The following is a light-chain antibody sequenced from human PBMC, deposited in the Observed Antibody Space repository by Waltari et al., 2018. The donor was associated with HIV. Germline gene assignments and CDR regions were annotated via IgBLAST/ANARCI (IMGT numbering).Light chain of an antibody. CDR2: VAS. J-gene: IGKJ2*01. Sequence: DIQMTQSPSSLSAFVGDSVTITCRASQTISRKLNWYQQRPGKAPNLLISVASRLQSGVPSRFSGSGSETDFTLTISSLQPEDFATYYCQQTYSTPYTFGQGTKLEI. V-gene: IGKV1-39*01. CDR1: QTISRK. CDR3: QQTYSTPYT.